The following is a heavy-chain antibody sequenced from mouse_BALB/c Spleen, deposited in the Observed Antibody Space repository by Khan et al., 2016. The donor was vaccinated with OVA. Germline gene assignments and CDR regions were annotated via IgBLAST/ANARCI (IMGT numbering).Heavy chain of an antibody. CDR3: ARGYYYGSAY. CDR2: INTETGEP. D-gene: IGHD1-1*01. J-gene: IGHJ3*01. V-gene: IGHV9-2-1*01. CDR1: GYTFTDYS. Sequence: QIQLVQSGPELKKPGETVKISCKASGYTFTDYSMHWVKQAPGKGLKWMGWINTETGEPTYADDFKGRFAFSLETSASTAYLQINNLKNEDTATYFGARGYYYGSAYWGQGTLVTVSA.